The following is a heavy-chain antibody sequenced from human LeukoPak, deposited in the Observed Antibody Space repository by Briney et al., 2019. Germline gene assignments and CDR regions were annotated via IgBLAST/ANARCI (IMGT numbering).Heavy chain of an antibody. V-gene: IGHV4-39*01. CDR1: GGSISSSSYY. Sequence: SETLSLTCTVSGGSISSSSYYWGWIRQPPGKGLEWIGSIYYSGSSYYNPSLKSRVTISVDTSKNQFSLKLSSVTAADTAVYYCAMPEQYDILTGYYTQGAFDIWGQGTMVTVSS. D-gene: IGHD3-9*01. CDR2: IYYSGSS. J-gene: IGHJ3*02. CDR3: AMPEQYDILTGYYTQGAFDI.